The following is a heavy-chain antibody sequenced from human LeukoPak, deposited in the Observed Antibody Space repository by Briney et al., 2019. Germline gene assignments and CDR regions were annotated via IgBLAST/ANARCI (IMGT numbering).Heavy chain of an antibody. CDR1: GGSISSGGYS. Sequence: PSQTLSLTCAVSGGSISSGGYSWSWIRQPPGKGLEWIGYIYHSGSTYYNPSLKSPVTISVDRSKNQFSLKLSSVPAADTAVYYCARVGAGALDYWGQGTLVTVSS. V-gene: IGHV4-30-2*01. CDR2: IYHSGST. D-gene: IGHD1-26*01. CDR3: ARVGAGALDY. J-gene: IGHJ4*02.